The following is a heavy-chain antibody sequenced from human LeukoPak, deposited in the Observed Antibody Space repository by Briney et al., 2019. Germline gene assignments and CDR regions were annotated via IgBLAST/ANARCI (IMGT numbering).Heavy chain of an antibody. D-gene: IGHD2-21*01. V-gene: IGHV4-59*01. CDR3: ASQPRAYGWFDP. Sequence: SETLSLTCSVSGGSISSYYWSWIRQPPGKGLEWIGYIYYSGSTNYNPSLKSRVTISVDTSKNQFSLKLSSVTAADTAVYYCASQPRAYGWFDPWGQGTLVTVSS. CDR2: IYYSGST. J-gene: IGHJ5*02. CDR1: GGSISSYY.